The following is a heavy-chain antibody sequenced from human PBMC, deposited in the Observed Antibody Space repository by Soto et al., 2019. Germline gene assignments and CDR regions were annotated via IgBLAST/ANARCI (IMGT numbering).Heavy chain of an antibody. CDR2: IIPIFGTA. D-gene: IGHD2-2*01. V-gene: IGHV1-69*01. Sequence: QVQLVQSGAEVKKPGSSVKVSCKASGGTFSSYAISWVRQAPGQGLEWMGGIIPIFGTANYALKFQGRLTITADESTSTAYMELSRLRSEDTAVYYCARPCSSTSCSDMGYYYYYGMDVWGQGTTVTVSS. CDR3: ARPCSSTSCSDMGYYYYYGMDV. CDR1: GGTFSSYA. J-gene: IGHJ6*02.